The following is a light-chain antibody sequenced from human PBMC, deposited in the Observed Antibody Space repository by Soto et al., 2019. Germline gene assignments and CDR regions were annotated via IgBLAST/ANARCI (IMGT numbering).Light chain of an antibody. CDR3: QQSHSSPLT. V-gene: IGKV1-39*01. Sequence: DIQMTQSPSSLSASVGDRVTITCRASQSIGPYLSWYQEKPGTPPRLLIYVASSLESGVPSRFSGSASGTDFTLTISSLRPEDFATYYCQQSHSSPLTFGKGTKVDIK. CDR1: QSIGPY. J-gene: IGKJ1*01. CDR2: VAS.